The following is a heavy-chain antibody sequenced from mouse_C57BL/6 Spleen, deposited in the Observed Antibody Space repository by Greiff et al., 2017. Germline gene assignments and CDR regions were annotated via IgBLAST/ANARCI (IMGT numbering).Heavy chain of an antibody. CDR2: INPNNGGT. CDR3: ARLGTTVVATRYFDV. CDR1: GYTFTDYN. D-gene: IGHD1-1*01. J-gene: IGHJ1*03. Sequence: EVHLQQSGPELVKPGASVKIPCKASGYTFTDYNMDWVKQSHGKSLEWIGDINPNNGGTIYNQKFKGKATLTVDESSSTAYMQLSSLTSEDSAVYYCARLGTTVVATRYFDVWGTGTTVTVSS. V-gene: IGHV1-18*01.